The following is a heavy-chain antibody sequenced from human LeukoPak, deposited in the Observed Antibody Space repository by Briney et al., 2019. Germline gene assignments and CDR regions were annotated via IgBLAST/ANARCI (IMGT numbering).Heavy chain of an antibody. J-gene: IGHJ5*02. D-gene: IGHD4-17*01. CDR1: GYTFTSYY. Sequence: ASVKVSCKASGYTFTSYYMHWVRQAPGQGLEWMGIINPSGGSTSYAQKFQGRVTMTRDMSTSTVYMELSSLRSEDTAVYYCAKNDYGDYYWFDPWGQGTLVTVSS. CDR2: INPSGGST. CDR3: AKNDYGDYYWFDP. V-gene: IGHV1-46*01.